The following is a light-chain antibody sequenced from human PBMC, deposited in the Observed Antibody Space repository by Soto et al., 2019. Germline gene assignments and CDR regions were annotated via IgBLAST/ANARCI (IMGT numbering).Light chain of an antibody. V-gene: IGKV3-15*01. J-gene: IGKJ2*01. Sequence: EIVMTQSPDTLSVSPGERATLSCRASQSVSTNLAWYQQKPCQAPRLLIYGASTRATGISARFSGSGSGTEFTLTISSLQSEDFAVYHCQQYNNWPYTFGQGTKLEIK. CDR1: QSVSTN. CDR2: GAS. CDR3: QQYNNWPYT.